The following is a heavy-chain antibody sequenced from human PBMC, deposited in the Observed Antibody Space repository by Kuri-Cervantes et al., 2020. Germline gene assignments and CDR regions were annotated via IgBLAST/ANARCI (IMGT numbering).Heavy chain of an antibody. J-gene: IGHJ4*02. CDR3: ASRGACSGGSCNSGAY. CDR2: ISAYNGNT. V-gene: IGHV1-18*01. Sequence: ASVKVSCKASGYTFTSYGISWVRQAPGQGLEWMGWISAYNGNTNYAQKLQGRVTMTTDTSTSTAYMELRGLRSDDTAVYYCASRGACSGGSCNSGAYWGQGTLVTVSS. D-gene: IGHD2-15*01. CDR1: GYTFTSYG.